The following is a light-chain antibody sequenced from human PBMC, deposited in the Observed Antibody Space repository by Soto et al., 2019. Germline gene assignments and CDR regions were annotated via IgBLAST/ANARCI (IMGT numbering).Light chain of an antibody. V-gene: IGLV1-47*01. Sequence: QSVLIQPPSASGTPGQTVTISCSGSTSNIGSNSVYWYQQLPGTAPKLLIYKTYQRPSGVPDRFSGSKSGTSASLTISGLRSGDEADYYCAAWDDTLSGFWVFGGGTKVTVL. CDR1: TSNIGSNS. J-gene: IGLJ3*02. CDR2: KTY. CDR3: AAWDDTLSGFWV.